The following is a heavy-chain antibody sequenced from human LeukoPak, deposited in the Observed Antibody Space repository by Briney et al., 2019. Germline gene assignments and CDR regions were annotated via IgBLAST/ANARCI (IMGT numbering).Heavy chain of an antibody. CDR2: INGGDGNK. V-gene: IGHV1-3*01. CDR1: GYNFVGYV. D-gene: IGHD3-16*01. J-gene: IGHJ6*04. CDR3: ARDFLGLRGMDV. Sequence: ASVKVSCKAPGYNFVGYVTYWVRQAPGQRLEWMGWINGGDGNKKYSENFQGRVTITRDTSASTVYMVLSSLRSEDTAVYYCARDFLGLRGMDVWGKGTTVTVSS.